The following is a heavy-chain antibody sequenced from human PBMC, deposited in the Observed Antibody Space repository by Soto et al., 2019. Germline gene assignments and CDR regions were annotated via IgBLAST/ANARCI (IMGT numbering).Heavy chain of an antibody. CDR3: ASTYSGYLDK. V-gene: IGHV4-31*03. CDR1: GDSMSSTAYY. J-gene: IGHJ4*02. CDR2: IYHSGDT. D-gene: IGHD3-22*01. Sequence: SETLSLTGSVSGDSMSSTAYYWGWIRQHPGKGLEWIAYIYHSGDTHYNPSLRSRITISVDTSKNQFSLKLTSVTDADTAVYYCASTYSGYLDKWGQGTPVTVSS.